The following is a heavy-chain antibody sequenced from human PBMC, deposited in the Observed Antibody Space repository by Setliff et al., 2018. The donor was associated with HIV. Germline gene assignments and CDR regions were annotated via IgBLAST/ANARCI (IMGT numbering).Heavy chain of an antibody. D-gene: IGHD2-15*01. Sequence: NPSETLSLTCTVSGGSISSRSYYWSWLRQPAGKGLEWIGRIYSNGNTDYNPSLKSRVTISEDTSKNQFSLKVNSVTAADTAMYFCARESSGGLDYWGQGTLVTVSS. CDR2: IYSNGNT. CDR1: GGSISSRSYY. CDR3: ARESSGGLDY. V-gene: IGHV4-61*02. J-gene: IGHJ4*02.